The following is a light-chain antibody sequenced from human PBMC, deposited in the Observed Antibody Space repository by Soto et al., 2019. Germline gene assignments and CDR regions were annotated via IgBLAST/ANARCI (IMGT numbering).Light chain of an antibody. CDR2: AAS. J-gene: IGKJ1*01. Sequence: DIQMTQSPSSVAASVGDRVTLTCRASQGVNRWLAWYQQKPGKAPKVLIYAASSLQSGVPSRFSGSGSGTDSTLTISSLQPEDFATYYCQQTNSFPRTFGQGTKVEI. CDR3: QQTNSFPRT. CDR1: QGVNRW. V-gene: IGKV1-12*01.